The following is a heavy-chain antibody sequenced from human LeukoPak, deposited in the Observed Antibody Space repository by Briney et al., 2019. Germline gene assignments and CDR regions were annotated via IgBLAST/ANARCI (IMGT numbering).Heavy chain of an antibody. Sequence: ASVKVSCKASGYTFTGYYMHWVRQAPGQGLEWMGWISPNSGGTNYAQKFQGRVTMTRDTSTSTVYMELSSLRSEDTAVYYCARTGSGPLPFDYWGQGTLVTVSS. J-gene: IGHJ4*02. CDR2: ISPNSGGT. V-gene: IGHV1-2*02. D-gene: IGHD3-3*01. CDR3: ARTGSGPLPFDY. CDR1: GYTFTGYY.